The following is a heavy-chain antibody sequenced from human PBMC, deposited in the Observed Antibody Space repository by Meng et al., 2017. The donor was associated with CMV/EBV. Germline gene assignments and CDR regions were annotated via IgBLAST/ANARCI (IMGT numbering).Heavy chain of an antibody. J-gene: IGHJ6*02. V-gene: IGHV3-7*01. D-gene: IGHD3-3*01. CDR3: AKDFYDFWSGYLIDYYYYYGMDV. CDR1: GFTFSSYW. CDR2: IKQDGSEK. Sequence: GESLKISCAASGFTFSSYWMSWVRQAPGKGLEWVANIKQDGSEKYYVDSVKGRFTISRDNAKNSLYLQMNSLRAEDTAVYYCAKDFYDFWSGYLIDYYYYYGMDVWGQGTTVTVSS.